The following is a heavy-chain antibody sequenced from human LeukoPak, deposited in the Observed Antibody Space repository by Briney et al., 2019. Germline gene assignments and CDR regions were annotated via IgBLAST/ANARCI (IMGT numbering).Heavy chain of an antibody. V-gene: IGHV3-21*01. CDR3: ARVGVRYSSGGTFDY. D-gene: IGHD6-19*01. Sequence: GGSLRLSCAASGFTFSSYSMTWVRQAAGNGLEWVSSISSSSSYIYYADSVKGRFTISRDNAKNSLYLQMNSLRAEDTAVYYCARVGVRYSSGGTFDYWGQGTLVTVSS. CDR1: GFTFSSYS. J-gene: IGHJ4*02. CDR2: ISSSSSYI.